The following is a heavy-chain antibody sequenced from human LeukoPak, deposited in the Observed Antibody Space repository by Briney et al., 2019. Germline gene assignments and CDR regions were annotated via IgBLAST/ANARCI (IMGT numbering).Heavy chain of an antibody. CDR3: ARDEGIAAAGTFDY. J-gene: IGHJ4*02. CDR1: GFTFSSYG. CDR2: IKGDGSHT. Sequence: GGSLRLSCAASGFTFSSYGMHWVRQAPGKGLVWVSRIKGDGSHTIYADSVKGRFTISRDNAKNTLYLQMRSLRAEDTAVYYCARDEGIAAAGTFDYWGQGTLVTVSS. D-gene: IGHD6-13*01. V-gene: IGHV3-74*01.